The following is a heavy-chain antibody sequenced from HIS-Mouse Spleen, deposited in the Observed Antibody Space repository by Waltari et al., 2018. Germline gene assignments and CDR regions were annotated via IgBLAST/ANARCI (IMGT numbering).Heavy chain of an antibody. CDR1: GFTFSSHS. V-gene: IGHV3-21*01. CDR2: ISSSSSYI. CDR3: ARRLLTGDAFDI. D-gene: IGHD7-27*01. J-gene: IGHJ3*02. Sequence: EVQLVQSGGGLVKPGGSLRLSCAPSGFTFSSHSMNWVRQAPGKGLEWVSSISSSSSYIYYADSVKGRFTISRDNAKNSLYLQMNSLRAEDTAVYYCARRLLTGDAFDIWGQGTMVTVSS.